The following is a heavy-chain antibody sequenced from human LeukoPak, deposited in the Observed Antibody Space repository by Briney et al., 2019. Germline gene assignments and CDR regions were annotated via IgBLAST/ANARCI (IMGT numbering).Heavy chain of an antibody. CDR1: GGSISSTTYY. V-gene: IGHV4-39*01. D-gene: IGHD6-13*01. CDR3: VRQYTSSKNPPDF. J-gene: IGHJ4*02. Sequence: SETLSLTCTVSGGSISSTTYYWGWIRQPPGKGLEWIGSIYFSGSTFYNPSLKSRATISVDTSKDQFSLRLSSVTAADTAVYFCVRQYTSSKNPPDFWGQGTLVTVSS. CDR2: IYFSGST.